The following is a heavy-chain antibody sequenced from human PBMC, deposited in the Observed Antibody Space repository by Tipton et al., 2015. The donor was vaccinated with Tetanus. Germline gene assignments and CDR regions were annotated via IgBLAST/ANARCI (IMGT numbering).Heavy chain of an antibody. D-gene: IGHD6-6*01. CDR2: VYYSGST. CDR1: GGSISSGGFF. V-gene: IGHV4-31*03. J-gene: IGHJ5*02. Sequence: TLSLTCTVSGGSISSGGFFWNWIRRFPGKGLEWIGDVYYSGSTFYNPSLKSRVTISLDTSQNDYSLKLSSVTAADTAVYYCARGTWLYTSSYHRHWLETWGQGTLVTVSS. CDR3: ARGTWLYTSSYHRHWLET.